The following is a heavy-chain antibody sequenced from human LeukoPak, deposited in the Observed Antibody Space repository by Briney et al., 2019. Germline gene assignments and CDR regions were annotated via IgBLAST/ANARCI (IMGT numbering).Heavy chain of an antibody. V-gene: IGHV4-39*07. CDR2: IYYSGNT. CDR3: AREGGSNFDY. Sequence: SETLSLTCTVSGDSISTSNSYWGWIRQPPGKALEWIGSIYYSGNTYYNASLKSRVTISVDTSKNQFSLKLSSVTAADTAVYYCAREGGSNFDYWGQGTLVTVSS. CDR1: GDSISTSNSY. D-gene: IGHD1-26*01. J-gene: IGHJ4*02.